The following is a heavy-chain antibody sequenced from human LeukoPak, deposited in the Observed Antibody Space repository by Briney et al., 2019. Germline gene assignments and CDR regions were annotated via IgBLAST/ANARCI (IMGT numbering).Heavy chain of an antibody. D-gene: IGHD1-26*01. V-gene: IGHV3-30*18. CDR2: ISYDGSDK. CDR3: AKARTSGSNHFDS. Sequence: GGSLRLSCAASGFTFSAHGMHWVRQAPGKGLEWVAVISYDGSDKNTADSVKGRFTVSRDNSKNSLYLHMNSLRAEDTAVYYCAKARTSGSNHFDSWGQGTLVTVSS. CDR1: GFTFSAHG. J-gene: IGHJ4*02.